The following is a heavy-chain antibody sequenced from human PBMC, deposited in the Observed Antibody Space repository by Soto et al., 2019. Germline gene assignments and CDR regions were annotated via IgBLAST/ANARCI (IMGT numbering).Heavy chain of an antibody. CDR3: ARGFAVLDIIRGAVVVM. CDR2: IFPGDSDT. CDR1: GYNFPNSW. Sequence: EVQLEQSGAEVKKPGESLNISCKGSGYNFPNSWIGWVRQMPGQGLEWMGIIFPGDSDTRYSPSFQGQVTISADKSVTTAYVQGSSLKASDTAMYYCARGFAVLDIIRGAVVVMWGRGKMVTVSS. J-gene: IGHJ3*01. V-gene: IGHV5-51*03. D-gene: IGHD3-10*01.